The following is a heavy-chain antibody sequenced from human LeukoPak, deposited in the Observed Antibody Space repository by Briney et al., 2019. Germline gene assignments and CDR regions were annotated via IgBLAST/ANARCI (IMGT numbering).Heavy chain of an antibody. D-gene: IGHD6-13*01. V-gene: IGHV3-74*03. J-gene: IGHJ4*02. CDR2: IDSGGSRT. CDR1: EFTFSSYW. CDR3: VRDRTAAAGEFDY. Sequence: GGSLRLSCVAAEFTFSSYWMHWVRQAPGKGLVWVSRIDSGGSRTKYADSVKGRFTISRDNAENTLYLQLNSLRADDTAAYYCVRDRTAAAGEFDYWGQGTLVTVSS.